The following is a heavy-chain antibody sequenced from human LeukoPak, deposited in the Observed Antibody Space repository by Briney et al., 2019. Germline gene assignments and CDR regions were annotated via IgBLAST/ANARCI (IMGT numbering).Heavy chain of an antibody. V-gene: IGHV3-23*01. J-gene: IGHJ4*02. CDR2: IAATRDST. CDR3: AKGKLAFES. CDR1: GFTFSIYA. Sequence: GGSLRLSCAASGFTFSIYAMTWVRQAPGKGLEWVSTIAATRDSTYYADSVKGRFTVSRDDSKNTLFLRMNSLRAEDTAFCYCAKGKLAFESLGQGTLVTVSS.